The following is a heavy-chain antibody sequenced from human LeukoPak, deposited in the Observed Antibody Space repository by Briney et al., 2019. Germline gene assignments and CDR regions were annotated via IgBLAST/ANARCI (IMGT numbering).Heavy chain of an antibody. CDR3: ARELHDFWSGLSDY. D-gene: IGHD3-3*01. Sequence: GESLRLSCAAAGFTVSSNYMSWVRQAPGKGLEWVSVIYSGGSTYYADSVKGRFTISRDNSKNTLYLQMNSLRAEDTAVYYCARELHDFWSGLSDYCGQGTLVTVSS. CDR1: GFTVSSNY. CDR2: IYSGGST. J-gene: IGHJ4*02. V-gene: IGHV3-66*02.